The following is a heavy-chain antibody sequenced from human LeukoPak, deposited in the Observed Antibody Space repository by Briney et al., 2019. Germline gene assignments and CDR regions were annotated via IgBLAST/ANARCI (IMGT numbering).Heavy chain of an antibody. Sequence: SETLSLTCSVSGGSINNYWWSWIRQPPGKGLEWIGYIYRGETTNYNPSLKSRVTLSVDTSKNQISLKLNSVTAEDTAVYYCATHWLEATKMYSYWFDPWGQGTLVTVSS. CDR3: ATHWLEATKMYSYWFDP. J-gene: IGHJ5*02. CDR1: GGSINNYW. CDR2: IYRGETT. D-gene: IGHD1/OR15-1a*01. V-gene: IGHV4-4*09.